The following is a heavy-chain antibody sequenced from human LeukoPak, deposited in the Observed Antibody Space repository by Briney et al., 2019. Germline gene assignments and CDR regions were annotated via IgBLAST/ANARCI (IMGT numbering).Heavy chain of an antibody. CDR3: ARYYGDYPFDY. CDR2: ISAYKGNT. D-gene: IGHD4-17*01. V-gene: IGHV1-18*01. Sequence: ASVKVSCKASRYIFTSYGISWVRQAPGQGREWIGWISAYKGNTNYAQKLQGRVTMTTDTSTSTAYIELRSLRSDDTAVYYCARYYGDYPFDYWGQGTLVTVSS. CDR1: RYIFTSYG. J-gene: IGHJ4*02.